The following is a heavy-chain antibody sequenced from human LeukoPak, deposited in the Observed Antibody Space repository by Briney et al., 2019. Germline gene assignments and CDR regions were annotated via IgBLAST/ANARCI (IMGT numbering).Heavy chain of an antibody. CDR2: ISGSGGST. J-gene: IGHJ5*02. V-gene: IGHV3-23*01. Sequence: GGSLRLSCAASGFTFSSYAMSWVRQAPGKGLEWVSAISGSGGSTYYADSVKGRFTITRDNSKNTLYLQMNSLRAEDTAVYYCAKEGSGWYLPGWFDPWGQGTLVTVSS. D-gene: IGHD6-19*01. CDR1: GFTFSSYA. CDR3: AKEGSGWYLPGWFDP.